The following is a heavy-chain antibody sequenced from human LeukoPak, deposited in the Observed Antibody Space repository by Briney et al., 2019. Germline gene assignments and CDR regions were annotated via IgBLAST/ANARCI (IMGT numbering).Heavy chain of an antibody. CDR2: ISSSGSTI. CDR1: GFTFSDYY. Sequence: GGSLRLSCAASGFTFSDYYMSWIRQAPGKGLEWVSYISSSGSTIYYADSVKGRFTISRDNAKNSLYLQMNSLRAEDTAVYYCERDNLIAVAGNSDYFDCWGQGTLVTVSS. J-gene: IGHJ4*02. V-gene: IGHV3-11*01. CDR3: ERDNLIAVAGNSDYFDC. D-gene: IGHD6-19*01.